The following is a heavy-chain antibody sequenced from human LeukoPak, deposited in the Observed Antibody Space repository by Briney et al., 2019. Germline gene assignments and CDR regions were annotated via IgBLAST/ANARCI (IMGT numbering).Heavy chain of an antibody. CDR3: AKGPSTRAVVVPAAINWFDP. D-gene: IGHD2-2*02. J-gene: IGHJ5*02. Sequence: GGSLRLSCAASGFTFSSYAMSWVRQAPGKGLEWVSAISGSGGSTYYADSVKGRFTISRDNSKNTLYLQMNSLRAEDTAVYYCAKGPSTRAVVVPAAINWFDPWGQGTLVTVSS. CDR1: GFTFSSYA. CDR2: ISGSGGST. V-gene: IGHV3-23*01.